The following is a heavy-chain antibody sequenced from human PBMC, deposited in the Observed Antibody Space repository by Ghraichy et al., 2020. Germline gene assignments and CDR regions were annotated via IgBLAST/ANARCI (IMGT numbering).Heavy chain of an antibody. V-gene: IGHV4-59*01. CDR3: ARVVGGPSTVPNWFDP. D-gene: IGHD4-17*01. CDR1: GGSISSYY. Sequence: SETLSLTCTVSGGSISSYYWSWIRQPPGKGLEWIGYIYYSGSTNYNPSLKSRVTISVDTSKNQFSLKLSSVTAADTAVYYCARVVGGPSTVPNWFDPWGQGTLVTVSS. J-gene: IGHJ5*02. CDR2: IYYSGST.